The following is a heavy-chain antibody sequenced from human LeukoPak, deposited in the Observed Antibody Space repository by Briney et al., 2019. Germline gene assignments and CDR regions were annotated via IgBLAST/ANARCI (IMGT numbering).Heavy chain of an antibody. CDR2: IYTSGST. CDR3: ARESYSSSSQTLDY. V-gene: IGHV4-61*02. CDR1: GGSISSGSYY. Sequence: SQTLSLTCTVSGGSISSGSYYWSSIRQPAGKGLEWIGRIYTSGSTNYNPSLKSRVTISVDTSKNQFSLKLSSVTAADTDVYYCARESYSSSSQTLDYWGQGTLVTVSS. J-gene: IGHJ4*02. D-gene: IGHD6-6*01.